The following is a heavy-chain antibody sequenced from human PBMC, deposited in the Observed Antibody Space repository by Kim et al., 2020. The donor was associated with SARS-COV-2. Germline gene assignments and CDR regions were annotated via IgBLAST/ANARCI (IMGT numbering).Heavy chain of an antibody. CDR1: GFTVSSNY. J-gene: IGHJ4*02. CDR3: ALSGYGDYANFDY. V-gene: IGHV3-53*01. D-gene: IGHD4-17*01. Sequence: GGSLRLSCAASGFTVSSNYMSWVRQAPGKGLEWVSVIYSGGSTYYADSVKGRFTISRDNSKNTLYLQMNSLRAEDTAVYYCALSGYGDYANFDYWGQGTLVTVSS. CDR2: IYSGGST.